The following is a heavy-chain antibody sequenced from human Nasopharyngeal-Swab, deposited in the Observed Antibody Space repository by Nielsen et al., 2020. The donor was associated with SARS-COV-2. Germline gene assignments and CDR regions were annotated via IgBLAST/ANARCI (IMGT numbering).Heavy chain of an antibody. CDR1: GGSLNSINYY. CDR2: IYYSGSA. CDR3: ARNEFRSGYYGTAEYYGLDV. Sequence: GSLRLSCTVSGGSLNSINYYWGWIRQPPGKGLEWIGSIYYSGSAYYNPSLKSRVTISVDTSKNQFSLKLSSVTAADTAVYYCARNEFRSGYYGTAEYYGLDVWGQGTTVTVSS. J-gene: IGHJ6*02. V-gene: IGHV4-39*07. D-gene: IGHD3-3*01.